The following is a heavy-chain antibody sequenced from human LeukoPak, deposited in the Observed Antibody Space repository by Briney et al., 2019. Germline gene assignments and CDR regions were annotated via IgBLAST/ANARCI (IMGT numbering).Heavy chain of an antibody. CDR2: INAGNGNT. Sequence: ASVKVSCKASGYTFTSYAMHWVRQAPGQRLEWMGWINAGNGNTKYSQKFQGRVTITRDTSASTAYMELSSLRSEDTAVYYCARVTWIQLWSFDYWGQGTLVTVSS. CDR1: GYTFTSYA. CDR3: ARVTWIQLWSFDY. V-gene: IGHV1-3*01. J-gene: IGHJ4*02. D-gene: IGHD5-18*01.